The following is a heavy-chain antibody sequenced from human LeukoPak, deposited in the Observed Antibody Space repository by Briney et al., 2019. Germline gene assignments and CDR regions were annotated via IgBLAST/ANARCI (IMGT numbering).Heavy chain of an antibody. CDR2: IHYSGNT. CDR1: GGSISSSNSY. Sequence: PPETRCLTCTVSGGSISSSNSYWGWIRQPPGEGLEWIWSIHYSGNTYYNPSLKSRLTISVDTSKNQFSLKLRSVTAADTAVYFCARKMGGYKYGLDNWGRGTL. J-gene: IGHJ4*01. CDR3: ARKMGGYKYGLDN. V-gene: IGHV4-39*01. D-gene: IGHD5-18*01.